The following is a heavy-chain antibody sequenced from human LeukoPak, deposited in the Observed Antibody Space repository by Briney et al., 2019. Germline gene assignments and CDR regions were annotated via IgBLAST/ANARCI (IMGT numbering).Heavy chain of an antibody. V-gene: IGHV3-21*01. CDR1: GFTFSSFG. Sequence: GGSLRLSCAASGFTFSSFGMNWVRQAPGKGLEWVSSISNSGSYIYYADSVKGRFSISRDNAKNSLFLQMNSLRAEETGAYYCARASIRDGPYYFDYWGQGTLVTVSS. CDR2: ISNSGSYI. D-gene: IGHD2-8*01. J-gene: IGHJ4*02. CDR3: ARASIRDGPYYFDY.